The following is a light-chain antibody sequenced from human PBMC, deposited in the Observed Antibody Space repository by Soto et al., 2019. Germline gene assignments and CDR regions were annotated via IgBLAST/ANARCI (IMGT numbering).Light chain of an antibody. CDR2: AAS. Sequence: DIPVTQSPSSLSASVGDRVTITCRASQSISSYLNWYQQKPGKAPKLLIYAASSLQSGVPSRFSGSGSGTDFTLTISSLQPEDFANSYCQQSYITPPITFGQGTRLEIK. CDR3: QQSYITPPIT. J-gene: IGKJ5*01. CDR1: QSISSY. V-gene: IGKV1-39*01.